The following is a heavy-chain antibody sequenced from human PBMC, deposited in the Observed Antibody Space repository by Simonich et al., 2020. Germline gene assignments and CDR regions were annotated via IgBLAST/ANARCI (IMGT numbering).Heavy chain of an antibody. V-gene: IGHV4-34*01. CDR2: INHSGST. D-gene: IGHD6-13*01. CDR3: ARGLRVAAAGTAFQH. Sequence: QVQLQQWGAGLLKPSETLSLTCADYGGSFSGYYWSEIRQPPGKGLEWIGEINHSGSTNYNPSLKSRVTISVDTSKNQFSLKLSSVTAADTAVYYCARGLRVAAAGTAFQHWGQGTLVTVSS. CDR1: GGSFSGYY. J-gene: IGHJ1*01.